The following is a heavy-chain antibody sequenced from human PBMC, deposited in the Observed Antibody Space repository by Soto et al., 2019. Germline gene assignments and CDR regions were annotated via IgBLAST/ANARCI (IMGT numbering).Heavy chain of an antibody. CDR2: ISGSGGGS. Sequence: EVQLLDSGGGLVQPGGSLRLSCADSGFTFSNYAMTWVRQGPGKGLEWVSGISGSGGGSYYADSVKGRFTISRDNSKSTLYLQMNSRRAEDTAVYYCSKAYFVWSSEQPYYFDYWGQGTLVTVSS. CDR3: SKAYFVWSSEQPYYFDY. CDR1: GFTFSNYA. J-gene: IGHJ4*02. D-gene: IGHD3-16*01. V-gene: IGHV3-23*01.